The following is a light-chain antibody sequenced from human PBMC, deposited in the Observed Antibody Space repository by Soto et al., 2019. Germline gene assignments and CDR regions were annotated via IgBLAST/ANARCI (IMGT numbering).Light chain of an antibody. CDR2: EVT. CDR3: ISYAGSNNFVV. CDR1: SSDVGGYNY. Sequence: QSALTQPPSASGSPGQSVTISCTGTSSDVGGYNYVSWFRRHPGKAPKLMIYEVTKRPSGVPDRFSGSKSGNTASLTVSGLQAEDEADYYCISYAGSNNFVVFGGGTKLTVL. J-gene: IGLJ2*01. V-gene: IGLV2-8*01.